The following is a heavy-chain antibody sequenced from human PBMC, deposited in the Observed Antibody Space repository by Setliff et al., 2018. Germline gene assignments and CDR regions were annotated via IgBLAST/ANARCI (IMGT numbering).Heavy chain of an antibody. CDR3: ARDLSPCSTTGCYGTLYYYYYMDV. CDR1: GSSFTVFY. D-gene: IGHD2-2*01. Sequence: GASVKVSCKSSGSSFTVFYMHWVRQAPGQGLEWMGIINPSGGNTNYAQKFQGRVTMTSDTSTSTVYMELSSLRSEDTALYYCARDLSPCSTTGCYGTLYYYYYMDVWGKGTTVTVSS. J-gene: IGHJ6*03. V-gene: IGHV1-46*03. CDR2: INPSGGNT.